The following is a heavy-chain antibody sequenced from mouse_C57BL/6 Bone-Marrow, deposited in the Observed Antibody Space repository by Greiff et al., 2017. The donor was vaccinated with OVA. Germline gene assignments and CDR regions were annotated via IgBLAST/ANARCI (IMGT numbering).Heavy chain of an antibody. CDR3: SRHDYYGSSYTYYAMDY. D-gene: IGHD1-1*01. J-gene: IGHJ4*01. CDR2: INSDGGST. Sequence: EVQGVESGGGLVQPGESLTLSCAFNEYAFPSHDMSWVRKTPEKRLELVAAINSDGGSTYYSATMARRFIISRDNTKNTRYLQMSSLRSEDTALDYCSRHDYYGSSYTYYAMDYWGQGTSVTVAS. V-gene: IGHV5-2*01. CDR1: EYAFPSHD.